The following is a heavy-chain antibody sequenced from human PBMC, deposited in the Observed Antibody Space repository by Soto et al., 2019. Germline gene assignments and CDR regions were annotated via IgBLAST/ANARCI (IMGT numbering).Heavy chain of an antibody. CDR2: ISYDGSNK. CDR1: GFTFSSYA. CDR3: ARNGLRGYSYGYCPY. V-gene: IGHV3-30-3*01. D-gene: IGHD5-18*01. Sequence: GGSLRLSCAASGFTFSSYAMHWVRQAPGKGLEWVAVISYDGSNKYYADSVKGRFTISRDNSKNTLYLQMNSLRAEDTAVYYCARNGLRGYSYGYCPYWGQGTLVTVSS. J-gene: IGHJ4*02.